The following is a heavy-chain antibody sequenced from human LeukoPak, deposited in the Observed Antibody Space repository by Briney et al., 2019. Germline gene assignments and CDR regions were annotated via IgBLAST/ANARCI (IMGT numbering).Heavy chain of an antibody. J-gene: IGHJ3*02. D-gene: IGHD1-26*01. CDR2: ISGYGGST. CDR1: GFTLDDYA. CDR3: AKDVGRTPNAFNI. V-gene: IGHV3-43*02. Sequence: GGSLRLSCAASGFTLDDYAMHWVRPAPGKGLEWVSHISGYGGSTYYADSVKGRFTISRDNSKNSLYLQMNRLRTEDTALYYCAKDVGRTPNAFNIWGQGTMVTVSS.